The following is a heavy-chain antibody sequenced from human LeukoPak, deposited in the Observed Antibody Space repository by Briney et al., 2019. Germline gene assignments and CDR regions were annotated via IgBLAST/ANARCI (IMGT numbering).Heavy chain of an antibody. V-gene: IGHV3-30*18. CDR3: AKTLRGWYHGSYFDY. Sequence: GGSLRLSCAASGFTFSSYGMHWVRQAPGKGLEWVAVISYDGSNKYYADSVKGRFTISRDKSKNTLYLQMNSLRAEDTAVYYCAKTLRGWYHGSYFDYWGQGTLVTVSS. D-gene: IGHD6-19*01. CDR2: ISYDGSNK. J-gene: IGHJ4*02. CDR1: GFTFSSYG.